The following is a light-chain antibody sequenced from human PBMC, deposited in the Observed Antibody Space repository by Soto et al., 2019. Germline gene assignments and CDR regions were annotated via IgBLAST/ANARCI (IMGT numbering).Light chain of an antibody. J-gene: IGKJ1*01. CDR1: QSVSSY. CDR2: DAS. CDR3: QPRTNWPWT. Sequence: EIVLTQSPATLSLSPGERATLSCRASQSVSSYLAWYQQKPGQAPRLLIYDASNRATGIPARFSGSGSGTDLPLPISRLEPEEFSVYYCQPRTNWPWTFRQGTKVEIK. V-gene: IGKV3-11*01.